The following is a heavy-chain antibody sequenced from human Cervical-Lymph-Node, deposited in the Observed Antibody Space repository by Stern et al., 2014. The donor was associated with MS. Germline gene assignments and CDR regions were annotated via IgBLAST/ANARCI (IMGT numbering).Heavy chain of an antibody. CDR2: IYTSGST. Sequence: EQLVESGPGLVKPSQTLSLTCTVSGGSISSGSYYWSWIRQPAGKGLEWIGRIYTSGSTNYNPSLKCRVPISEDTTKNQFPLKLSSVTAADTAVYYCARDCRLRYFDNYGMDVWGQGTTVTVSS. CDR1: GGSISSGSYY. D-gene: IGHD3-9*01. V-gene: IGHV4-61*02. CDR3: ARDCRLRYFDNYGMDV. J-gene: IGHJ6*02.